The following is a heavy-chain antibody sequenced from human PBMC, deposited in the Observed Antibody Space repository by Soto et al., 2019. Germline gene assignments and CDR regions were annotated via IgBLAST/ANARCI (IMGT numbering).Heavy chain of an antibody. J-gene: IGHJ4*02. CDR3: ARESEDLTSNFDY. CDR2: ISSTTNYI. CDR1: GFSFSNDN. Sequence: SLRLSCAASGFSFSNDNMNWIRQAPGKGLEWVSSISSTTNYIYYADSMKGRFTVSRDNAKNSVYLDMNSLSAEDTAVYYCARESEDLTSNFDYWGQGTLVTVSS. V-gene: IGHV3-21*01.